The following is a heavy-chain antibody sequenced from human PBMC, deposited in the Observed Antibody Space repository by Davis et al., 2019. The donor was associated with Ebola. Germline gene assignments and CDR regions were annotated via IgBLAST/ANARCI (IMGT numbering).Heavy chain of an antibody. V-gene: IGHV1-18*01. CDR2: ISAYSGDT. CDR3: ARGIFPATIIPFEY. CDR1: GYTFKNYA. D-gene: IGHD5-24*01. Sequence: ASVKVSCKASGYTFKNYAISWVRQAPGQGLEWMGWISAYSGDTKYAQKVQGRVTMTTDTSTSTAYMELRSLRSDDTAVYYCARGIFPATIIPFEYWGQGTLVTVSS. J-gene: IGHJ4*02.